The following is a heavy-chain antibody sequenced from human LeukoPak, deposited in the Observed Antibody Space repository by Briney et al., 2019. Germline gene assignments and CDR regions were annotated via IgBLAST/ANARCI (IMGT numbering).Heavy chain of an antibody. CDR2: INPYNAYT. D-gene: IGHD6-13*01. J-gene: IGHJ4*02. CDR1: GYTFTGYY. CDR3: ARVQHLVY. V-gene: IGHV1-2*02. Sequence: ASVKVSCKASGYTFTGYYIHWVRQAPGQGLEWMGWINPYNAYTYYAQKFQGRVTMTRDTSISTVYIELSSLTSDDTAVYYCARVQHLVYWGQGTLVTVSS.